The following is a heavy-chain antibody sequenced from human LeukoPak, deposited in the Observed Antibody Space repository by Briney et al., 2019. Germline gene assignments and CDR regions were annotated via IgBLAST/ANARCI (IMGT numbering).Heavy chain of an antibody. Sequence: ASVKVSCKASGGTFSSYAISWVRQAPGQGLEWMGGIIPIFGTANYAQKFQGRVTITADESTSTAYMELSSLKASDTAMYYCAGASMPFDAFDIWGQGTMVTVSS. V-gene: IGHV1-69*13. D-gene: IGHD2-2*01. J-gene: IGHJ3*02. CDR3: AGASMPFDAFDI. CDR2: IIPIFGTA. CDR1: GGTFSSYA.